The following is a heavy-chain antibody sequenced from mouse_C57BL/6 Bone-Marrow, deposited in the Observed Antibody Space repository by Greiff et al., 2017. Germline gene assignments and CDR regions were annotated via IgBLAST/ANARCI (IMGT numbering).Heavy chain of an antibody. CDR1: GFTIKNTY. D-gene: IGHD2-4*01. V-gene: IGHV14-3*01. Sequence: EVQLVESVAELVRPGASVKLSCTASGFTIKNTYMHWVKQRPEQGLEWIGRINPANGSTKYDTKFKGKATITADTSFNTAYLQLSSLTSEDTAIYYCASIYYDYDVDYWGQGTTLTVSS. CDR3: ASIYYDYDVDY. J-gene: IGHJ2*01. CDR2: INPANGST.